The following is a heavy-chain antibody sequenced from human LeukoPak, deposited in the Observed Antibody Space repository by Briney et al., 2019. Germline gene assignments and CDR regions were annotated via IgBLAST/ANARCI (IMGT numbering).Heavy chain of an antibody. Sequence: ASVKVSCKASGGTFSSYAISWVRQAPGQGLEWMGGIIPIFGTANYAQKFQGRVTITTDESTSTAYMELSSLRSEDTAVYYCARRNSSGFIFDYWGQGTLVTVSS. CDR2: IIPIFGTA. CDR1: GGTFSSYA. D-gene: IGHD5-18*01. J-gene: IGHJ4*02. CDR3: ARRNSSGFIFDY. V-gene: IGHV1-69*05.